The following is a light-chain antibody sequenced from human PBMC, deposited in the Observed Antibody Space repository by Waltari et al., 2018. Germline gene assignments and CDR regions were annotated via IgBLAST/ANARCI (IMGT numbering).Light chain of an antibody. CDR3: QQSYSTPRT. CDR2: WAS. CDR1: QSVLYSSNNKNY. J-gene: IGKJ2*01. V-gene: IGKV4-1*01. Sequence: DIVMTQSPDSLAVSLGERATINCKSSQSVLYSSNNKNYLVWYQQKPGQPPKLLIYWASTRESGVPDRFSGSGSGTDFTLTISSLQPEDFATYYCQQSYSTPRTFGQGTKLEIK.